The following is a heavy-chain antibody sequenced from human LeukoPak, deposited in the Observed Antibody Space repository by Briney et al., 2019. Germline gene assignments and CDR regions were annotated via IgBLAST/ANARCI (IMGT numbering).Heavy chain of an antibody. Sequence: GGSLRLSCAASGFTFSDYYMSWIRQAPGKGLEWVSYISSSSSTIYYADSVKGRFTISRDNAKNSLYLQMNSLRAEDTAVYYCARVLQLYAFDIWGQGTMVTVSS. J-gene: IGHJ3*02. CDR3: ARVLQLYAFDI. D-gene: IGHD4-11*01. CDR1: GFTFSDYY. CDR2: ISSSSSTI. V-gene: IGHV3-11*04.